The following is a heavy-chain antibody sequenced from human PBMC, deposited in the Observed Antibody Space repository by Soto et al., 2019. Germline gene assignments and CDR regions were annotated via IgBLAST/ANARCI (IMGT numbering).Heavy chain of an antibody. J-gene: IGHJ4*02. D-gene: IGHD3-10*01. CDR2: ISAHSETT. V-gene: IGHV1-18*01. CDR1: GYTFTNYG. CDR3: ARGYELLYFDY. Sequence: ASVKVSCKTSGYTFTNYGITWVRQAPGQGLEWMGWISAHSETTNYAPKVQGRVTMTTDTSTSTGYMELMSLRSDDTAVYYCARGYELLYFDYWGRGTLVTVSS.